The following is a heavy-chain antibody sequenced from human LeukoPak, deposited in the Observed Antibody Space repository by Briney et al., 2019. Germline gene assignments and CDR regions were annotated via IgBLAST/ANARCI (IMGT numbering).Heavy chain of an antibody. V-gene: IGHV3-66*02. J-gene: IGHJ4*02. D-gene: IGHD3-22*01. Sequence: GGSLRLSCAASRFTVSSNYMGWVRQAPGKGLEWVSVLYSDGTTYYPDSVKGRFTISRDNSQNTLYLQLDSLRAEDTAVYYCARLYDRSAYGAFDIWGQGTLVTVSS. CDR1: RFTVSSNY. CDR3: ARLYDRSAYGAFDI. CDR2: LYSDGTT.